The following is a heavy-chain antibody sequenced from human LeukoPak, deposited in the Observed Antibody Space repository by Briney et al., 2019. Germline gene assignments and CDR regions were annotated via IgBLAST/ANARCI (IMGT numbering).Heavy chain of an antibody. V-gene: IGHV3-21*01. Sequence: GGSLRLSCAASGFTFSTYNMNWVRQAPGKGLEWVSSISGSSSYIYYADSVKGRFTISRDNAKNSLYLQMNSLRAEDTAVYYCARDPDWLRFEGNYFDYWGQGTLVTVSS. CDR2: ISGSSSYI. CDR3: ARDPDWLRFEGNYFDY. J-gene: IGHJ4*02. CDR1: GFTFSTYN. D-gene: IGHD5-12*01.